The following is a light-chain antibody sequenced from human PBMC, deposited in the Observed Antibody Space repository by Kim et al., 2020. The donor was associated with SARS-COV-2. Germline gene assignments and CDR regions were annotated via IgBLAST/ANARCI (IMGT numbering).Light chain of an antibody. V-gene: IGKV3-20*01. CDR1: QSVTSGY. CDR2: GTS. CDR3: QHYAAQRA. J-gene: IGKJ1*01. Sequence: PGERATLSCRASQSVTSGYLAWYQQKPGRAPRLLIYGTSVRATGIPDRFSGSGSGTDFTLTISRLEPEDSAVYYCQHYAAQRAFGQGTKLEI.